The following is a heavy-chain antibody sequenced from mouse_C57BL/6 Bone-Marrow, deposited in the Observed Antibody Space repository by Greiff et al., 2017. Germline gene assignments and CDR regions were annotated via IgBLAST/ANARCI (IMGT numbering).Heavy chain of an antibody. CDR2: ILPGSGST. J-gene: IGHJ1*03. CDR1: GYTFTGYW. V-gene: IGHV1-9*01. D-gene: IGHD1-1*01. CDR3: ARDYGSAHWYFDV. Sequence: QVQLKESGAELMKPGASVKLSCKATGYTFTGYWIEWVKQRPGHGLEWIGEILPGSGSTNYNEKFKGKGTFTADTSSNTAYMHLSSLTTEDSAIYYCARDYGSAHWYFDVWGTGTTVTVAS.